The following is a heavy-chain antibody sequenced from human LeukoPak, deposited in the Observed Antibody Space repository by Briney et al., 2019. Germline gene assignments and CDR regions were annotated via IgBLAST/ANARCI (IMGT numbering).Heavy chain of an antibody. CDR1: GFTFSSYG. D-gene: IGHD3-22*01. V-gene: IGHV3-30*18. CDR2: ISYDGSNK. CDR3: AKDSGVEIRIVVPYYYYYYMDV. Sequence: PGGSLRLSCAASGFTFSSYGMHWVRQAPGKGLEWVAVISYDGSNKYYADSVKGRFTISRDNSKNTLYLQMNSLRAEDTAVYYCAKDSGVEIRIVVPYYYYYYMDVWGKGTTVTVSS. J-gene: IGHJ6*03.